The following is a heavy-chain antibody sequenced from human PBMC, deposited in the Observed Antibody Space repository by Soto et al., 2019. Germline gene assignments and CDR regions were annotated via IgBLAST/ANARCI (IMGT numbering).Heavy chain of an antibody. CDR3: VRPDSTGYYVY. D-gene: IGHD3-22*01. CDR1: GYSFTNYW. V-gene: IGHV5-51*01. CDR2: INPTDPDT. Sequence: GESLKISCKGSGYSFTNYWIGWVRQMPEKGLEWMAIINPTDPDTRYSPSFQGQVTISADKSISTAYLQWSSLKASDTAMYYCVRPDSTGYYVYWGQGTLVTVSS. J-gene: IGHJ4*02.